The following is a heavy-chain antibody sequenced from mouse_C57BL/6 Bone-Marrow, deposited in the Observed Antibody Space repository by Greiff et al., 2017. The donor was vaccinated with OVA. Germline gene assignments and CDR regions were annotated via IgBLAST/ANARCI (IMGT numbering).Heavy chain of an antibody. CDR3: ASSPTGTRAMDY. Sequence: EVKLLESGGGLVQPGGSLSLSCAASGFTFTDYYMSWVRQPPGKALEWLGFIRNKANGYTTEYSASVKGRFTISRDNSQSILYLQMNALRAEDSATYYCASSPTGTRAMDYWGQGTSVTVSS. J-gene: IGHJ4*01. CDR1: GFTFTDYY. D-gene: IGHD4-1*02. V-gene: IGHV7-3*01. CDR2: IRNKANGYTT.